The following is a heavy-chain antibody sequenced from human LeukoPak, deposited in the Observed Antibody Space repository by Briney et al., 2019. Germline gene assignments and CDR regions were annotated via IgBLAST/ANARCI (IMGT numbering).Heavy chain of an antibody. D-gene: IGHD3/OR15-3a*01. CDR2: INQGGST. V-gene: IGHV4-34*01. CDR1: GGSFSSYY. J-gene: IGHJ3*01. Sequence: SETLSLTCVINGGSFSSYYWSWIRQVPGKGLEWIGEINQGGSTNFNPSLESRVRTSVDTSKNQFSLNVRSLSAADTAVYFCARHDFSGYAFDFWGLGTTVTVSS. CDR3: ARHDFSGYAFDF.